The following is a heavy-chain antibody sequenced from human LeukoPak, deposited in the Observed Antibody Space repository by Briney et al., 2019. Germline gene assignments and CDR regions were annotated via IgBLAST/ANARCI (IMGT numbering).Heavy chain of an antibody. Sequence: SETLSLTCAVYGGSFSGYYWSWIRQPPRKWLEWIGEINHSGGTNYNPSLKSRVSISVATSKNKFSLKLSSVTAADTAVYYCARVYDYGGTHFDYWGQGTLVTVSS. CDR1: GGSFSGYY. D-gene: IGHD4-23*01. CDR2: INHSGGT. CDR3: ARVYDYGGTHFDY. J-gene: IGHJ4*02. V-gene: IGHV4-34*01.